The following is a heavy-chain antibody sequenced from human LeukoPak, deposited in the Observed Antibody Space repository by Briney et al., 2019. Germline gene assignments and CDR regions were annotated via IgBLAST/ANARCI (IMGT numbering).Heavy chain of an antibody. CDR2: ISGSGGST. CDR1: GFTFSSYG. V-gene: IGHV3-23*01. D-gene: IGHD1-26*01. CDR3: ATPRGSGSYLAFDY. Sequence: PGGSLRLSCAASGFTFSSYGMSWVRQAPGKGLEWVSAISGSGGSTYYADSVKGRFTISRDNSKSTLYLQMNSLRAEDTAVYYCATPRGSGSYLAFDYWGQGTLVTVSS. J-gene: IGHJ4*02.